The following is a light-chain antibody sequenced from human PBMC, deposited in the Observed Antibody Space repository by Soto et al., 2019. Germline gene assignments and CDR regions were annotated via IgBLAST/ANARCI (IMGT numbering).Light chain of an antibody. CDR1: ESVGST. CDR2: GAS. Sequence: EIFMTQSPATLSVSPGEKVILPCRASESVGSTLAWYQQKPGQAPRLLIRGASTRATGVPARFSGSGSGTEFTLTISSLQCEDFAVYYCQQYSTSLTFGGGTTLEIK. CDR3: QQYSTSLT. J-gene: IGKJ4*02. V-gene: IGKV3-15*01.